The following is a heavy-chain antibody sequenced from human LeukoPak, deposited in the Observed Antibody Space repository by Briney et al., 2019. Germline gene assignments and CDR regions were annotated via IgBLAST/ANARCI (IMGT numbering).Heavy chain of an antibody. J-gene: IGHJ4*02. Sequence: SETLSLTCTVSGGFISSYYWSWIRQPPGKGLEWIGYFYYSGSTNYNPSLKSRVTISVDTSKNQFSLKLSSVTTADTAMYYCARNPSGGYYYFDYWGQGTLVTVSS. CDR3: ARNPSGGYYYFDY. CDR1: GGFISSYY. D-gene: IGHD2-15*01. V-gene: IGHV4-59*08. CDR2: FYYSGST.